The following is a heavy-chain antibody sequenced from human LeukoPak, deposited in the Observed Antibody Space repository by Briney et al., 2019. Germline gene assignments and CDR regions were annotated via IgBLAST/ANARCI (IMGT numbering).Heavy chain of an antibody. Sequence: GGSLRLSCAASGFTFNTNAMSWVRQAPGKGLEWVSAISGRTGGTYYADSVKGRFTISRDNSKSTLYLQMDSLRAEDTAVYCCAKCGNSGCHLIDYWGQGTLVTVSS. D-gene: IGHD5-12*01. CDR1: GFTFNTNA. J-gene: IGHJ4*02. CDR2: ISGRTGGT. CDR3: AKCGNSGCHLIDY. V-gene: IGHV3-23*01.